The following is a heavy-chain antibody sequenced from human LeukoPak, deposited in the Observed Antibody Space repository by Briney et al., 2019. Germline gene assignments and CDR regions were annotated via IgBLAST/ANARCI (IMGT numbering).Heavy chain of an antibody. J-gene: IGHJ3*02. CDR3: AREGGGNGNDAFDI. CDR1: GITFSTYN. D-gene: IGHD4-23*01. Sequence: GGSLRLSCAVSGITFSTYNMNWVRQAPGKGLEWVSSISTSSSYIFYADSVKGRFTISRDNAKNSLYLQMNSLRAEDTASYYCAREGGGNGNDAFDIWGQGTMVTVSS. V-gene: IGHV3-21*06. CDR2: ISTSSSYI.